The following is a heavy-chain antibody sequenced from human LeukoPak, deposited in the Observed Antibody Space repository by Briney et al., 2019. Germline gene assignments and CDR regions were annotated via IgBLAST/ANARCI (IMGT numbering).Heavy chain of an antibody. Sequence: GGCLRLSCAASGFTVSTSYMSWVRQAPGKGLEWVSVIYSGGITYYADFVKGRFNISRDNSKNTLYLQMNSLRPEDTALYYCTRRHSSGSNWGQGTLVTVSS. V-gene: IGHV3-66*02. CDR2: IYSGGIT. D-gene: IGHD6-19*01. CDR3: TRRHSSGSN. J-gene: IGHJ4*02. CDR1: GFTVSTSY.